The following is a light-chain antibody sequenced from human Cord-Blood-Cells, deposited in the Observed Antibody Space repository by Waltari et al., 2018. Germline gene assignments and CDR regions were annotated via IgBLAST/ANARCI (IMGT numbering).Light chain of an antibody. CDR2: WSS. J-gene: IGKJ2*01. Sequence: DIVMTQSPDSLAVSLGERATINCKSSQSVLYSSNNKNYLAWYQQKPGQPPKLLIYWSSTRESGVPDRFIGSGSGTDFTLTINSRQAEDVAVYYCHQYYSTPYTFGQGTKLEIK. CDR3: HQYYSTPYT. V-gene: IGKV4-1*01. CDR1: QSVLYSSNNKNY.